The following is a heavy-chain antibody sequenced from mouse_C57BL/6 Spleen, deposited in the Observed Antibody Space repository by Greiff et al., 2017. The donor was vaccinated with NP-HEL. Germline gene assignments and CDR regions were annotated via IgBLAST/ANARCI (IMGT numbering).Heavy chain of an antibody. D-gene: IGHD1-1*01. J-gene: IGHJ2*01. CDR3: ARHYYYGSSYSFDY. Sequence: EVQVVESGGGLVKPGGSLKLSCAASGFTFSDYGMHWVRQAPEKGLEWVAYISSGSSTIYYADTVKGRFTISRDNAKNTLFLQMTSLRAEDTAMYYCARHYYYGSSYSFDYWGQGTTLTVSS. V-gene: IGHV5-17*01. CDR2: ISSGSSTI. CDR1: GFTFSDYG.